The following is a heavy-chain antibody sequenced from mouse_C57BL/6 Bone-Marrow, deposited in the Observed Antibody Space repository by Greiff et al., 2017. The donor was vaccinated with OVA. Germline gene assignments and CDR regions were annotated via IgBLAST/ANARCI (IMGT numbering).Heavy chain of an antibody. CDR3: ARHEMETLAWFAY. CDR2: INPSSGYT. V-gene: IGHV1-4*01. Sequence: VQLQQSGAELARPGASVKMSCKASGYTFTSYTMHWVKQRPGQGLEWIGYINPSSGYTKYNQKFKDKATLTADKSSSTAYMQLSSLTSEDSAVYYCARHEMETLAWFAYWGQGTLVTVSA. J-gene: IGHJ3*01. CDR1: GYTFTSYT.